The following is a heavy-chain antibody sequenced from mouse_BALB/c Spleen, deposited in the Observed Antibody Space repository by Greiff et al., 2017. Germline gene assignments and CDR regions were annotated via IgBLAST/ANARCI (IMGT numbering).Heavy chain of an antibody. CDR3: VRGPVTLGGFAY. CDR1: GFSLTSYD. Sequence: VQLQESGPGLVAPSQSLSITCTVSGFSLTSYDISWIRQPPGKGLEWLGVIWTGGGTNYNSAFMSRLSISKDNSKSQVFLKMNSLQTDDTAIYYCVRGPVTLGGFAYWGQGTLVTVSA. V-gene: IGHV2-9-2*01. J-gene: IGHJ3*01. D-gene: IGHD3-1*01. CDR2: IWTGGGT.